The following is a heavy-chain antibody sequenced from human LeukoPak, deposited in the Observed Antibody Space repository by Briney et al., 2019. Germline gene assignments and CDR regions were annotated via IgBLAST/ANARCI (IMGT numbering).Heavy chain of an antibody. V-gene: IGHV4-34*01. CDR1: GGSFSGYY. Sequence: SETLSLTCAVYGGSFSGYYWSWIRQPPGKGLEWIGEINHSGSTNYNPSLKSRVTISVDTSKNQFSLKLSSVTAADTAVYYCARGNSIRYCSGGSCYFYFDYWGQGTLVTVSS. D-gene: IGHD2-15*01. CDR3: ARGNSIRYCSGGSCYFYFDY. J-gene: IGHJ4*02. CDR2: INHSGST.